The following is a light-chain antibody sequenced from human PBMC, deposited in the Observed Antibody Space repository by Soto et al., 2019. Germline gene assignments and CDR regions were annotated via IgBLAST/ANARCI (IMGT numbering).Light chain of an antibody. Sequence: EIVMTQSPATLSVSPGERATLSCRASQSVSSSLAWYQQKPGQAPRLLIYGASTSATGIPARFSGSGSGTEFTLTISSLQSEDFAVYYCQQYNNWWTFGQGTKVEVK. CDR2: GAS. V-gene: IGKV3-15*01. CDR1: QSVSSS. CDR3: QQYNNWWT. J-gene: IGKJ1*01.